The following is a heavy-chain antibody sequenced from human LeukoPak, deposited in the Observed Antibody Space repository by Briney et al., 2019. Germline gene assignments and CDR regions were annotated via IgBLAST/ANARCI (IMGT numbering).Heavy chain of an antibody. CDR1: GFTFDDYA. CDR3: ANGYTSTCPRKYYYMSV. CDR2: IRWDSGST. J-gene: IGHJ6*03. V-gene: IGHV3-9*01. D-gene: IGHD6-13*01. Sequence: GRSLTLSCAASGFTFDDYAMHWVRQVPGKGLEWLSGIRWDSGSTGYADSVQGRFTISRDNAKNSLYLQMNSLRPEDTALYHCANGYTSTCPRKYYYMSVGGKETTVTVSS.